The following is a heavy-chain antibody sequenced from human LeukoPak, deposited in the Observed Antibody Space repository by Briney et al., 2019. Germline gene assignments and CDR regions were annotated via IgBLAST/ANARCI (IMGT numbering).Heavy chain of an antibody. J-gene: IGHJ4*02. V-gene: IGHV3-30-3*01. CDR3: ARIGSWYPPFGYFDY. Sequence: GGSLRLSCAASGFTFGSYAMHWVRQAPGKGLEWVAVISYDGSNKYYADSVKGRFTISRDNSKNTLYLQMNSLRAEDTAVYYCARIGSWYPPFGYFDYWGQGTLVTVSS. CDR1: GFTFGSYA. D-gene: IGHD6-13*01. CDR2: ISYDGSNK.